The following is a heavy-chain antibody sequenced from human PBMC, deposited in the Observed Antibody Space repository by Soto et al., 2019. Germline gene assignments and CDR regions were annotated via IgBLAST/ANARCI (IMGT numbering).Heavy chain of an antibody. CDR2: ISYDGSNK. V-gene: IGHV3-30-3*01. J-gene: IGHJ3*02. Sequence: GGSLRLSCAASGFTFSSYAMHWVRQAPGKGLEWVAVISYDGSNKYYADSVKGRFTISRDNSKNTLYLQMNSLRAEDTAVYYCARDLVIGGYVDAFDIWGQGTMVTVSS. D-gene: IGHD5-12*01. CDR1: GFTFSSYA. CDR3: ARDLVIGGYVDAFDI.